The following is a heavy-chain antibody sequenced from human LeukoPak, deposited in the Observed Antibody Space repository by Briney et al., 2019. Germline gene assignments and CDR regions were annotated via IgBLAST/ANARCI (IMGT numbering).Heavy chain of an antibody. J-gene: IGHJ6*03. V-gene: IGHV1-2*02. CDR2: INPNSGGT. Sequence: ASVKVSCKVSGYTLTELSMHGVRQAPGQGLEWMGWINPNSGGTNYAQKFQGRVTMTRDTSISTAYMELSRLRSDDTAVYYCARDPEPTYYYYYMDVWGKGTTVNVSS. CDR1: GYTLTELS. CDR3: ARDPEPTYYYYYMDV.